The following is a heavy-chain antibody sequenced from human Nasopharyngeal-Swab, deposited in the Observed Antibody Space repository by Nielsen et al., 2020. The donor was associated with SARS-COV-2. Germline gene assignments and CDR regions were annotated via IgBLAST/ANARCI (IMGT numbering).Heavy chain of an antibody. CDR2: IYPGDSDT. D-gene: IGHD5-18*01. V-gene: IGHV5-51*01. J-gene: IGHJ6*03. CDR1: GYTFTSHW. CDR3: ARHQVGYSYGSYYYYMDV. Sequence: KVSCKGSGYTFTSHWIGWVRQMPGKGLEWMGIIYPGDSDTRYSPSFQGQVTIPADKSISTAYLQWSSLKASDTAMYYCARHQVGYSYGSYYYYMDVWGKGTTVTVSS.